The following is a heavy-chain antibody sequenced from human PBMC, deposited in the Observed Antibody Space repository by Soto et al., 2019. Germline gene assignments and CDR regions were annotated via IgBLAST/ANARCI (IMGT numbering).Heavy chain of an antibody. CDR3: ARGGITMAWNYYYYGMDV. J-gene: IGHJ6*02. CDR2: IIPTGST. D-gene: IGHD3-10*01. Sequence: SETLSLTCAVSGASVSGQYWSWVRQPPGKGLEWVGEIIPTGSTTYNPSLKSRLSFSLDTPNNHFSLNLSSVSVADTAVYYCARGGITMAWNYYYYGMDVWGQGTTVTVSS. CDR1: GASVSGQY. V-gene: IGHV4-34*01.